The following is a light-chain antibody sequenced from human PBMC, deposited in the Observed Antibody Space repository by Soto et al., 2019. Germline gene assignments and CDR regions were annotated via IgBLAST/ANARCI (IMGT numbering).Light chain of an antibody. V-gene: IGLV2-14*01. J-gene: IGLJ1*01. CDR1: SSDVGGYNY. Sequence: QSALTQPASVSGSPGQAITISCTGSSSDVGGYNYVSWYQQHPGKAPKLIIYEVSNRPSGVSNRFSGSKSGNTASLTISGLQAEDEADYYCSSYTANSTPSVFGTGTKVTVL. CDR3: SSYTANSTPSV. CDR2: EVS.